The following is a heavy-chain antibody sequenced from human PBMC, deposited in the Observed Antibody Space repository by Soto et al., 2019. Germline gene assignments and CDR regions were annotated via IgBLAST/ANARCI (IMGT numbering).Heavy chain of an antibody. Sequence: GGSLRLSCAASGFTFSSYEMNWVCQAPGKGLEWVSYISSSGSTIYYADSVKGRFTISRDNAKNSLYLQMNSLRAEDTAVYYCARGVRGAFDIWGQGTMVTVSS. CDR3: ARGVRGAFDI. D-gene: IGHD3-10*02. CDR1: GFTFSSYE. V-gene: IGHV3-48*03. CDR2: ISSSGSTI. J-gene: IGHJ3*02.